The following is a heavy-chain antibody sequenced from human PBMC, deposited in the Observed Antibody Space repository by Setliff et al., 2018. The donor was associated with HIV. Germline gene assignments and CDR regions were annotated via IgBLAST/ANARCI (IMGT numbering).Heavy chain of an antibody. Sequence: SETLSLTCTVSGGSMSTYYWSWIRQPPGRGLEWIGYIYTSGSTNYNPSLKSRVTISMDTSKNQFSLNLNSVTATDTAVYHCAKRTFGSGRLDPWGQGTLVTVSS. CDR3: AKRTFGSGRLDP. D-gene: IGHD3-16*01. J-gene: IGHJ5*02. CDR2: IYTSGST. CDR1: GGSMSTYY. V-gene: IGHV4-4*08.